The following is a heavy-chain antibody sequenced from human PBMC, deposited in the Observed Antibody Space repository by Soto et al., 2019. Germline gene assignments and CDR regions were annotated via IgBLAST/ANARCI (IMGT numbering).Heavy chain of an antibody. CDR3: ARGGPVSVSPAWQLLGYFDY. J-gene: IGHJ4*02. D-gene: IGHD2-15*01. CDR2: ISYTGAT. V-gene: IGHV4-31*03. Sequence: QVHLQESGPGQVRPSQTLSLSCSVSGGSISRGAYFWTWIRQFPGKGLEWIAYISYTGATYYNPSLKSRVTILADTSKNQFSLNLNSVTSADTAVYYCARGGPVSVSPAWQLLGYFDYWGQGTLVTVSS. CDR1: GGSISRGAYF.